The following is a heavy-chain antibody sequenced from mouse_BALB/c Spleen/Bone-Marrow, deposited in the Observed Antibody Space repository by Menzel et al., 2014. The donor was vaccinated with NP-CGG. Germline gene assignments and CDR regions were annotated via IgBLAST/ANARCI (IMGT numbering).Heavy chain of an antibody. D-gene: IGHD2-14*01. CDR1: GFTFSSYG. Sequence: EVKLVESGGGLVQPGGSLKLSCAASGFTFSSYGMSWVRQTPDKRLELVATINSNGGSTYYPDSVKGRFNISRDNAKNTLYLQMSSLKSEDTAMYYCARENYRSHYYFDYWGQGTTLTVSS. V-gene: IGHV5-6-3*01. J-gene: IGHJ2*01. CDR3: ARENYRSHYYFDY. CDR2: INSNGGST.